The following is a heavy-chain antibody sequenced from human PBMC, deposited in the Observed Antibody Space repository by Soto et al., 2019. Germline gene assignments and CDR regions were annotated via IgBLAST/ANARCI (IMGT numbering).Heavy chain of an antibody. Sequence: PSETLSLSCAVYGGSFSGYYWSWIRQPPGKGLEWIGEINHSGSTNYNPSLKSRVTISVDTSKNQFSLKLSSVTAADTAVYYCARWYSSPSHYGMAVWGQGTTVTVSS. V-gene: IGHV4-34*01. CDR3: ARWYSSPSHYGMAV. D-gene: IGHD6-13*01. J-gene: IGHJ6*02. CDR1: GGSFSGYY. CDR2: INHSGST.